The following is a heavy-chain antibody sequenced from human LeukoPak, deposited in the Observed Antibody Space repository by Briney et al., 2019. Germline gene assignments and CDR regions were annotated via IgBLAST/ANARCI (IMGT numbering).Heavy chain of an antibody. CDR1: GGTFSSYA. CDR3: AREKYYYGMDV. J-gene: IGHJ6*02. V-gene: IGHV1-8*02. CDR2: MNPNSGNT. Sequence: GASVRVSCKASGGTFSSYAISWVRQAPGEGVEWMGWMNPNSGNTGYAQKIQGRVTMTRNTSISTAYMELSSLRSEDTAVYYCAREKYYYGMDVWGQGTTDTVSS.